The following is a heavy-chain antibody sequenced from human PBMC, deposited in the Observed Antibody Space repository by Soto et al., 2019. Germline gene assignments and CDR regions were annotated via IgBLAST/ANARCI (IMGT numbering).Heavy chain of an antibody. CDR3: AREEAAADYYYGMDV. CDR1: GNTLTSYV. Sequence: GASVKGSFKASGNTLTSYVLHWGRPAPGQRLEWMGWINAGNGNTKYSQKFQGRVTITRDTSASTAYMELSSLRSEDTAVYYCAREEAAADYYYGMDVWGRGTTVTVSS. V-gene: IGHV1-3*01. J-gene: IGHJ6*02. D-gene: IGHD6-13*01. CDR2: INAGNGNT.